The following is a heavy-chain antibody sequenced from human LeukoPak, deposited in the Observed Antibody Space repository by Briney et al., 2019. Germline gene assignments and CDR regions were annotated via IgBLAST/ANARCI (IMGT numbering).Heavy chain of an antibody. CDR2: MYYSGST. Sequence: PSETLSLTCTVSGGSISSYYWSWIRQPPGKGLECIGYMYYSGSTNYNPSLKSLVTMSVDTSKNQFSLKLSSVTAADTAVYYCARVSVSGYSYALDFWGQGTLVTVSS. D-gene: IGHD5-18*01. CDR1: GGSISSYY. CDR3: ARVSVSGYSYALDF. V-gene: IGHV4-59*01. J-gene: IGHJ4*02.